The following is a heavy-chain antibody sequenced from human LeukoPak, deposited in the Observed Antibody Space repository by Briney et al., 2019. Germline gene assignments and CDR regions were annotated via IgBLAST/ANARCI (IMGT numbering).Heavy chain of an antibody. CDR2: IRSKAYGGTT. CDR1: GFTFEDYG. J-gene: IGHJ3*02. D-gene: IGHD3-3*01. V-gene: IGHV3-49*04. CDR3: TREYYDFWSGPDDAFDI. Sequence: PGGSLRLSCAASGFTFEDYGMSWVRQAPGKGLEWVGFIRSKAYGGTTEYAASVKGRFTISRDDSKSIAYLQMNSLKTEDTAVYYCTREYYDFWSGPDDAFDIWGQGAMVTVSS.